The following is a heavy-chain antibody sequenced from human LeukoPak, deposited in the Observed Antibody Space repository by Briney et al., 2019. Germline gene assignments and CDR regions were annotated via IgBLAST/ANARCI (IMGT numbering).Heavy chain of an antibody. Sequence: ASVKVSCKASGGTFSSDAISWVRQAPGQGLEWMGGIIPILRTTNHAQKFQRRLTITADESTRTAYMELSSLRSEDTAMYYCARGGTNDFWKDSWGQGTLVTVSS. V-gene: IGHV1-69*13. CDR2: IIPILRTT. CDR3: ARGGTNDFWKDS. J-gene: IGHJ4*02. CDR1: GGTFSSDA. D-gene: IGHD3/OR15-3a*01.